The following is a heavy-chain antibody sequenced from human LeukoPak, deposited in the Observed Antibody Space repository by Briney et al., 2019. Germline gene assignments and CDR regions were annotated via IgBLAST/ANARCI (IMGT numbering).Heavy chain of an antibody. CDR1: GGSISSSSYH. Sequence: SETLSLTCTVSGGSISSSSYHWGWIRQPPGKGLEWMGSISYTGGTYYNPSFRSRVTISVDTSKNQFSLKLSSVTAAGTAVYYCARHQEGEWFGELFDYWGQGTLVTVSS. CDR3: ARHQEGEWFGELFDY. D-gene: IGHD3-10*01. J-gene: IGHJ4*02. CDR2: ISYTGGT. V-gene: IGHV4-39*01.